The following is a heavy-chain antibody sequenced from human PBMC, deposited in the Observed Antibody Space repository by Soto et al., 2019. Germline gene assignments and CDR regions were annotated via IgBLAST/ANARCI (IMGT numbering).Heavy chain of an antibody. CDR3: AREVVRVAGTRWFDP. V-gene: IGHV1-18*01. J-gene: IGHJ5*02. CDR1: GYTFTSYG. CDR2: ISAYNGNT. Sequence: QVQLVQSGAEVKKPGASVKVSCKASGYTFTSYGISWVRQAPGQGLEWMGWISAYNGNTNYAQKLQGRVTMTTDTSPSTDYMELRILRSDDTAVYYCAREVVRVAGTRWFDPWGQGTLVTVSS. D-gene: IGHD6-19*01.